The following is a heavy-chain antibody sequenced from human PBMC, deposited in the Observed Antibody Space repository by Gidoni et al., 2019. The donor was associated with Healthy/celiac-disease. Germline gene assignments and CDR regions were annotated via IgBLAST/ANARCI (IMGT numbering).Heavy chain of an antibody. J-gene: IGHJ3*02. CDR3: ARGDYHEGAFDI. Sequence: QVQLQESGPGLVKPSQTLSLTCPVSGGSISSGSYYYSWIRPPAGKGLEWIGRIYPSGSTNYNPSLKSRVTMSVDTSKNQFSLRLSSVTAADTAVYYCARGDYHEGAFDIWGQGTVVTVSS. V-gene: IGHV4-61*02. CDR2: IYPSGST. D-gene: IGHD3-22*01. CDR1: GGSISSGSYY.